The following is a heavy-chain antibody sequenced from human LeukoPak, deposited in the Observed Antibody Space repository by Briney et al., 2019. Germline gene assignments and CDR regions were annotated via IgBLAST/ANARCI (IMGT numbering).Heavy chain of an antibody. CDR3: ARHMRSGYSFNDAFDI. CDR2: IYYSGST. V-gene: IGHV4-30-4*08. CDR1: GGSISSGDYY. Sequence: SQTLSLTCTVSGGSISSGDYYWSWIRQPPGKGLEWIGYIYYSGSTYYNPSLKSRVTISVDTSKNQFSLKLSSVTAADTAVYYCARHMRSGYSFNDAFDIWGQGTMVTVSS. D-gene: IGHD5-18*01. J-gene: IGHJ3*02.